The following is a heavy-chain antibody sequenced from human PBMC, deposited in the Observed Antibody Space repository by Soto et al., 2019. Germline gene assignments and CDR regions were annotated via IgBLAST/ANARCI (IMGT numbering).Heavy chain of an antibody. CDR1: GFTFSSYA. Sequence: PGGSLRLSCAASGFTFSSYAMSWVRQASGKGLEWVGRIRNKVNSYATIYAASVRGRFTISRDDSKNTAYLHMNSLKTDDAAVYYCARPSDSADYDWFFDLWGRGTLVTVSS. CDR3: ARPSDSADYDWFFDL. D-gene: IGHD4-17*01. V-gene: IGHV3-73*01. CDR2: IRNKVNSYAT. J-gene: IGHJ2*01.